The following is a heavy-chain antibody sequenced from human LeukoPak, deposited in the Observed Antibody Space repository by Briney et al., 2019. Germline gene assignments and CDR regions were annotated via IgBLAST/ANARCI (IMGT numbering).Heavy chain of an antibody. CDR1: GGSISSGGYY. J-gene: IGHJ4*02. CDR2: TYYSGST. V-gene: IGHV4-31*03. Sequence: SQTLSLTCTVSGGSISSGGYYWSWIRQHPGKGLEWIGYTYYSGSTYYNPSLKSRVTISVGTSKNQFSLKLSSVTAADTAVYYCAREGGASYFDYWGQGTLVTVSS. D-gene: IGHD1-26*01. CDR3: AREGGASYFDY.